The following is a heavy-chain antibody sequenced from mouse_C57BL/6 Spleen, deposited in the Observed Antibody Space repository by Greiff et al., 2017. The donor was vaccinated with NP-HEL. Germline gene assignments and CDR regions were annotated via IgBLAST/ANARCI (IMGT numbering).Heavy chain of an antibody. J-gene: IGHJ4*01. D-gene: IGHD2-4*01. CDR3: ARLDYDYDGYAMDY. Sequence: VKLMESGAELVRPGTSVKMSCKASGYTFTNYWIGWAKQRPGHGLEWIGDIYPGGGYTNYNEKFKGKATLTADKSSSTAYMQFSSLTSEDSAIDYCARLDYDYDGYAMDYWGQGTSVTVSS. V-gene: IGHV1-63*01. CDR2: IYPGGGYT. CDR1: GYTFTNYW.